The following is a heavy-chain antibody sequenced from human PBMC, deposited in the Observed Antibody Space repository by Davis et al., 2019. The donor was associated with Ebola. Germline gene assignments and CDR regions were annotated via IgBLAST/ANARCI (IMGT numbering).Heavy chain of an antibody. CDR1: GFTFDDYA. J-gene: IGHJ4*02. V-gene: IGHV3-9*01. CDR2: ISWNSGSI. Sequence: SLKISCAASGFTFDDYAMHWVRQAPGKGLEWVSGISWNSGSIGYADSVKGRFTISSDNSKNTLYLQMNSLRAEDTAVYYCARVDERGDFDYWGQGTLVTVSS. CDR3: ARVDERGDFDY. D-gene: IGHD1-1*01.